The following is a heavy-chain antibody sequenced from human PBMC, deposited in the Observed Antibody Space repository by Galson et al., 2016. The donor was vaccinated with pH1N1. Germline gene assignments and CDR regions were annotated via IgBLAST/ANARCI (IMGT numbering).Heavy chain of an antibody. Sequence: SVKVSCKASGVIFNCYGFSWVRQVPGQGPEWMGGIMALFGTATYAQKFQGRVTITMDERTSTAYMELSSLRSEDTAVYYCARGPHYYNSYMDVWGKGTTVTVSS. J-gene: IGHJ6*03. CDR2: IMALFGTA. V-gene: IGHV1-69*05. CDR3: ARGPHYYNSYMDV. CDR1: GVIFNCYG.